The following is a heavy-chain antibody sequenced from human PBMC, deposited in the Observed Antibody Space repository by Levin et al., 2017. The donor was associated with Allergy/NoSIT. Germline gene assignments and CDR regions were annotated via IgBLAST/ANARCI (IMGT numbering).Heavy chain of an antibody. CDR2: IYYSGST. D-gene: IGHD3-10*01. J-gene: IGHJ4*02. V-gene: IGHV4-59*01. CDR1: GGSISSYY. CDR3: ASTSGTYFDY. Sequence: PSETLSLTCTVSGGSISSYYWRWIRQPPGKGLEWIGYIYYSGSTNYNPSLKSRVTISVDTSKNQFSLKLSSVTAADTAVYYCASTSGTYFDYWGQGTLVTVSS.